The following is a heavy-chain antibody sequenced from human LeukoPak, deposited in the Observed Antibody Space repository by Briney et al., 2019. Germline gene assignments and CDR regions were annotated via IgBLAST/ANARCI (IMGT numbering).Heavy chain of an antibody. V-gene: IGHV3-33*01. CDR1: GFTFSSYG. J-gene: IGHJ6*02. CDR2: IWYDGSNK. D-gene: IGHD2-15*01. Sequence: PGRSLRLSCAASGFTFSSYGMHWVRQAPGKGLEGVAVIWYDGSNKYYADSVKGRFTISRDNSKNTLYLQMNSLRAEDTAVYYCAREYFVVVVEKYYYGMDVWGQGTTVTVSS. CDR3: AREYFVVVVEKYYYGMDV.